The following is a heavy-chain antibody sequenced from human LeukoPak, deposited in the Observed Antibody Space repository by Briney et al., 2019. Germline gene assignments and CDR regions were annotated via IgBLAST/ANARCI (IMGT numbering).Heavy chain of an antibody. Sequence: ASVKVSCKASGYTFTSYAMHWVRQAPGQRLEWMGWINAGNGDTKYSQKFQGRATITRDTSASTAYMELSSLRSEDTAVYYCAREGFYCTTTNCYNDYWGQGTLVTVSS. D-gene: IGHD2-2*02. CDR2: INAGNGDT. CDR1: GYTFTSYA. CDR3: AREGFYCTTTNCYNDY. V-gene: IGHV1-3*01. J-gene: IGHJ4*02.